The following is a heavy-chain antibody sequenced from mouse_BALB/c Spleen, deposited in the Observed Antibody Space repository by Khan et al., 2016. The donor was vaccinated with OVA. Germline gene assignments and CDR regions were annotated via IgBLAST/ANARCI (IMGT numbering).Heavy chain of an antibody. CDR1: GFSITSDYA. CDR2: ISYSGTT. CDR3: ARGRSY. V-gene: IGHV3-2*02. J-gene: IGHJ3*01. Sequence: EVQLQESGSGLVKPSQSLSLTCTVTGFSITSDYAWNWIRQFPGNKLDWMGYISYSGTTSYHPSLKSRISITRDTSKNQFFLQLNSVTTEGAATYYCARGRSYWGQGTLVTVSA.